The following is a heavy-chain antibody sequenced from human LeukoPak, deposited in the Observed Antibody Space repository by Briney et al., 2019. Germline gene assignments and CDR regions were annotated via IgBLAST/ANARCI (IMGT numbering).Heavy chain of an antibody. J-gene: IGHJ4*02. D-gene: IGHD4-11*01. V-gene: IGHV3-23*01. CDR3: ARDPTTVTTSGY. CDR1: GFTFSSYA. CDR2: VSGSGGSP. Sequence: GGSLRLSCAASGFTFSSYAMSWVRQAPGKGLEWVSAVSGSGGSPYYADSVKGRFTISRDNSKNTLFLQMNSLRAEDTAVYYCARDPTTVTTSGYWGQGTLVTVSS.